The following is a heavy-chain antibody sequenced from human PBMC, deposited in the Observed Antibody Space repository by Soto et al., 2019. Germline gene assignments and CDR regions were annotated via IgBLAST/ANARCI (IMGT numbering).Heavy chain of an antibody. V-gene: IGHV1-46*03. Sequence: QVQLVQPGAEVKKPGASVKFSCKASGYIFTNFYIHWVRQATGQGLEWIGIINPNGGSTNYAQNFQGRVTMTRDTSTSTVYMDLSSLRSEDTAVYYCTRGLASGDYWDQGTLITVSS. CDR1: GYIFTNFY. CDR3: TRGLASGDY. CDR2: INPNGGST. D-gene: IGHD6-6*01. J-gene: IGHJ4*02.